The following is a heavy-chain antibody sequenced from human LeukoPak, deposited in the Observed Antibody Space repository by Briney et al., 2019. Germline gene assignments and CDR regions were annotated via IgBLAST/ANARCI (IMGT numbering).Heavy chain of an antibody. CDR1: GFTFPSYA. Sequence: GGSLRLSCAASGFTFPSYAMSWVRQAPGKGLEWVSVIYSGGSTYYADSVKGRFTISRDNSKNTLYLQMNSLRAEDTAVYYCASYSGSYPEYFQHWGQGTLVTVSS. J-gene: IGHJ1*01. CDR3: ASYSGSYPEYFQH. D-gene: IGHD1-26*01. V-gene: IGHV3-53*01. CDR2: IYSGGST.